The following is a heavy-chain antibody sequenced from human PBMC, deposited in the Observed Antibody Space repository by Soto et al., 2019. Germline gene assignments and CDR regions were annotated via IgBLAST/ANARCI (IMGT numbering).Heavy chain of an antibody. V-gene: IGHV3-23*01. D-gene: IGHD6-19*01. CDR2: ISGSGGST. Sequence: EVQLLESGGGLVQPGGSLRLSCAASGFTFSSYAMSWVRQAPGKGLEWVSAISGSGGSTYYADSVKGRFTISRDNSKNTLYMQMNSLRAEDTAVYYCAKDRSSGWYYFDYWGQGTLVTVSS. J-gene: IGHJ4*02. CDR3: AKDRSSGWYYFDY. CDR1: GFTFSSYA.